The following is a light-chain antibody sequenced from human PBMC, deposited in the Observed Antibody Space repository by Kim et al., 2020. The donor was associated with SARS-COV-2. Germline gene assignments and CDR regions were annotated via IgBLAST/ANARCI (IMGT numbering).Light chain of an antibody. CDR3: LQDYSYPRT. Sequence: SVGDRVTITCRASQDIRNDLGWYQHKSGQAPKVLIYGASTLQSGVPSRFSGSGSGTDFTLTISSLQPEDFATYYCLQDYSYPRTFGQGTKVDIK. J-gene: IGKJ1*01. V-gene: IGKV1-6*01. CDR2: GAS. CDR1: QDIRND.